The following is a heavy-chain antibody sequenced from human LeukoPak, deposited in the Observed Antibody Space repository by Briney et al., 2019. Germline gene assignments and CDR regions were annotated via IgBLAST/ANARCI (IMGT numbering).Heavy chain of an antibody. V-gene: IGHV4-59*01. D-gene: IGHD2-2*01. CDR3: ARVTCTSTSCYRKDAFDI. J-gene: IGHJ3*02. Sequence: PSETLSLTCTVSGGSTSSYYWNWIRQPPGKGREWIWYIYYSGTTNYNPSLKGRVTISVDTSKNQFSLKLSSVTAADTAVYYCARVTCTSTSCYRKDAFDIWGQGTMVTVSS. CDR1: GGSTSSYY. CDR2: IYYSGTT.